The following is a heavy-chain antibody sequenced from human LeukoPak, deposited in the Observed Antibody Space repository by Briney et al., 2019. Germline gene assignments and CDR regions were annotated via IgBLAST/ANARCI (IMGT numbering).Heavy chain of an antibody. Sequence: PSETLSLTCTVSGDSISSSTYYWDWIRQPPGKGLEWIGSVYYTGSTYYNPSLKSRVAISIHKAKNQFSLNLTSVTAADTAVYYCARRLRTSFHYWGQGTLVSVSS. CDR2: VYYTGST. J-gene: IGHJ4*02. D-gene: IGHD1-1*01. CDR1: GDSISSSTYY. V-gene: IGHV4-39*01. CDR3: ARRLRTSFHY.